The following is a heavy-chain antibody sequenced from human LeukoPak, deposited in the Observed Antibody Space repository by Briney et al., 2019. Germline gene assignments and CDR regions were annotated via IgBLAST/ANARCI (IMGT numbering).Heavy chain of an antibody. J-gene: IGHJ4*02. CDR3: ARGPGISLDTGYFDY. CDR1: GGSISSSTYY. D-gene: IGHD5-18*01. CDR2: IFYSGRT. Sequence: NPSETLSLTCTVSGGSISSSTYYWGWIRQPPGKGLEWIGSIFYSGRTYYNPSLKSRLTISIDTSKNQFSLKLSSVTAADTAVYYCARGPGISLDTGYFDYWGQGTLVTVSS. V-gene: IGHV4-39*07.